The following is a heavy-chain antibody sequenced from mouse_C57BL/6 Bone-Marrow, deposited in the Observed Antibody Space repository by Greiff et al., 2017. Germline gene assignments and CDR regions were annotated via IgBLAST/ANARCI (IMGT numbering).Heavy chain of an antibody. CDR3: ARGSTVVDFDY. CDR1: GYTFTSYG. D-gene: IGHD1-1*01. CDR2: IYHRSGNT. Sequence: QVQLKQSGAELARPGASVKLSCKASGYTFTSYGISWVKQRTGQGLEWIGEIYHRSGNTYYNEKFKGKATLTADKSSSTAYMELRSLTSEDSAVYFCARGSTVVDFDYWGQGTTLTVSS. J-gene: IGHJ2*01. V-gene: IGHV1-81*01.